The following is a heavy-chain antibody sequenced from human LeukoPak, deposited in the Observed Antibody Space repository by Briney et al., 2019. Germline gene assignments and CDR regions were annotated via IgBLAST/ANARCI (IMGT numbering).Heavy chain of an antibody. J-gene: IGHJ4*02. CDR1: GYSISSGYY. CDR3: ARDGGSSGWVRLPVASN. Sequence: SETLSLTCTVSGYSISSGYYWGWIRQPPGKGLEWIGSIYDSGSTYYNPSLKSRVTISVDTSKDQFSLKLSSVTAADTAVYYCARDGGSSGWVRLPVASNWGQGTLVTVSS. D-gene: IGHD6-19*01. V-gene: IGHV4-38-2*02. CDR2: IYDSGST.